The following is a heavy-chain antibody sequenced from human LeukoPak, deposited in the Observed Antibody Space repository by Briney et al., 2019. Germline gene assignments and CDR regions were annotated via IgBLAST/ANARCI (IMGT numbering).Heavy chain of an antibody. J-gene: IGHJ4*02. CDR1: GYPFTGYY. V-gene: IGHV1-2*02. D-gene: IGHD5-12*01. Sequence: ASVKVSCKASGYPFTGYYLHWVRQAPGQGLEWMGWINPDSGGTDYEQKFQGRVTMTRDTSISTAYMELSRLRSDDTAVYYCARTSGYDFGTDFDYWGQGTLVTVSS. CDR3: ARTSGYDFGTDFDY. CDR2: INPDSGGT.